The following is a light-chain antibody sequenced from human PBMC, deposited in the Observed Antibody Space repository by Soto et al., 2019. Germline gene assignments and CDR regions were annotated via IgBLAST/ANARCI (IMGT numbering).Light chain of an antibody. Sequence: EIVLTQSPGTLSLSPGERATLSCRASQSVSSSYLAWYQQKPGQAPSLRIYGASSRATGIPDRFSGSGSGTDFTLTIRRLEPEDFAVYYCHQYGSSYTFGQGTKLDIK. V-gene: IGKV3-20*01. CDR1: QSVSSSY. CDR3: HQYGSSYT. J-gene: IGKJ2*01. CDR2: GAS.